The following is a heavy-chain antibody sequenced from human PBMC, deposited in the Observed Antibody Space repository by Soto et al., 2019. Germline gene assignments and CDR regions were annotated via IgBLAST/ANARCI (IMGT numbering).Heavy chain of an antibody. J-gene: IGHJ4*02. CDR3: ARSSRPPYSSSWFFDY. CDR1: GYTFTSYG. D-gene: IGHD6-13*01. Sequence: VASVKVSCKASGYTFTSYGISWVRQAPGQGLEWMGWISAYNGNTNYAQKLQGRVTMTTDTSTSTAYMELRSLRSDDTAVYYCARSSRPPYSSSWFFDYWGQGTLVTVSS. CDR2: ISAYNGNT. V-gene: IGHV1-18*01.